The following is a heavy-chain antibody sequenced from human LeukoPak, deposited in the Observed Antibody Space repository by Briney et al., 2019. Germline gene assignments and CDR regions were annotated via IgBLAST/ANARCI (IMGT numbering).Heavy chain of an antibody. V-gene: IGHV3-23*01. J-gene: IGHJ4*02. CDR2: TSSSDAGT. Sequence: GGSLRLSCTASGFTFGDYAMSWFRQAPGKGLEWVSATSSSDAGTYYAESVRGRFTISRDNSKNSLYLQMNSLKTDDTAVYYCCRLLMVAGGGHDYWGQGTLVTVSS. CDR3: CRLLMVAGGGHDY. CDR1: GFTFGDYA. D-gene: IGHD2-8*01.